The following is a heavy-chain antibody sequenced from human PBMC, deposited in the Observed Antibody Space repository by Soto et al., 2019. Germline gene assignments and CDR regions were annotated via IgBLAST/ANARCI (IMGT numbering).Heavy chain of an antibody. D-gene: IGHD2-2*02. CDR2: ISGSGGST. CDR1: GFNFSSYA. V-gene: IGHV3-23*01. Sequence: GGSLRLSCAASGFNFSSYAMSWVRQAPGKGLEWVSAISGSGGSTYYADSVKGRFTISRDNSKNTLYLQMNSLRAENTAVYYCAKDQIPEFDYWGQGTLVTVSS. J-gene: IGHJ4*02. CDR3: AKDQIPEFDY.